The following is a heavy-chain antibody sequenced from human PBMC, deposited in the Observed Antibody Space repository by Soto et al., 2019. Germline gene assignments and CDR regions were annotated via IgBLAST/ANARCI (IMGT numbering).Heavy chain of an antibody. CDR3: AGPHDRAGLGT. CDR1: ENTFSTYL. CDR2: HNGYNGQT. D-gene: IGHD1-1*01. V-gene: IGHV1-3*01. J-gene: IGHJ5*02. Sequence: ASVKVSCKASENTFSTYLVHWVRQVHGQGLEWMGWHNGYNGQTEYSQKFQGRVTITRDTSAKTAYLELRSLTSEDTAVYYCAGPHDRAGLGTWGQGTLVSVSS.